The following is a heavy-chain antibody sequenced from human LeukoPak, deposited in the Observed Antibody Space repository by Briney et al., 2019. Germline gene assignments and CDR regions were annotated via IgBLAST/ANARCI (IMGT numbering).Heavy chain of an antibody. J-gene: IGHJ4*02. D-gene: IGHD3-10*01. Sequence: PSETLSLTCTVSGGSISSYYWSWIRQPPGKGLEWIGYIYYSGSTNYNPSLKSRVTMSVDTSKNQFSLKLSSVTAADTAVYYCAILTAGIGYIDYWGQGTLVTVSS. CDR2: IYYSGST. CDR1: GGSISSYY. CDR3: AILTAGIGYIDY. V-gene: IGHV4-59*12.